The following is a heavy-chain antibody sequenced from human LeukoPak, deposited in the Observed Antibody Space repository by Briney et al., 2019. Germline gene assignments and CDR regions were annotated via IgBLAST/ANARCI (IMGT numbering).Heavy chain of an antibody. CDR3: ARMGTNSSAWFAGYYYYYYMDV. D-gene: IGHD6-13*01. J-gene: IGHJ6*03. CDR1: RGSISGHY. Sequence: AETLSPTCTVSRGSISGHYWSWIRQPPGKGLEWVGYIHYSGSTNYNTALKSRVLISVDRSKNQFSLRLSAVTAADTALYYCARMGTNSSAWFAGYYYYYYMDVWGKGTTVTVSS. V-gene: IGHV4-59*08. CDR2: IHYSGST.